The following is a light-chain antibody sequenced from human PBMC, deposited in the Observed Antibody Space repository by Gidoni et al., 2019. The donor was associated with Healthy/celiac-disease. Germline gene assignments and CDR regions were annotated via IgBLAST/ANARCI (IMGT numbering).Light chain of an antibody. J-gene: IGKJ5*01. CDR3: QQLNSYPRIT. V-gene: IGKV1-9*01. CDR1: KGISSY. Sequence: DIQLTPYPSFLSASVGDRVTITCRASKGISSYLAWYQQKPGKAPKLLIYAASTLQSGVPSRFSGSGSGTEFTLTISSLQPEDFATYYCQQLNSYPRITFGQGTRLEIK. CDR2: AAS.